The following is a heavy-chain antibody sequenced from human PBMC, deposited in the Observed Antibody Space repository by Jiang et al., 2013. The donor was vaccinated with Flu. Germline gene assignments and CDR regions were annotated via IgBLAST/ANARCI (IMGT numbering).Heavy chain of an antibody. CDR3: ARDRESFYDSSGADAFDI. V-gene: IGHV4-59*01. Sequence: GSGLVKPSETLSLTCTVSGGSISSYYWSWIRQPPGKGLEWIGYIYYSGSTNYNPSLKSRVTISVDTSKNQFSLKLSSVTAADTAVYYCARDRESFYDSSGADAFDIWGQGTMVTVSS. J-gene: IGHJ3*02. CDR2: IYYSGST. D-gene: IGHD3-22*01. CDR1: GGSISSYY.